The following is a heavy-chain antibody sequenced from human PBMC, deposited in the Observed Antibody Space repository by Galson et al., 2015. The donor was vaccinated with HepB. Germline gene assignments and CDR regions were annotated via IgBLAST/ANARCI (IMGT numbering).Heavy chain of an antibody. V-gene: IGHV1-69*13. D-gene: IGHD6-13*01. CDR1: GGTFSSYI. CDR2: IIPMYGTA. CDR3: ARDAGIAAAGGDDYYYLDV. J-gene: IGHJ6*03. Sequence: SVKVSCKASGGTFSSYIITWVRQAPGQGLEWKGGIIPMYGTANYAQKFQGRVTITADDSTGTAYMEVRSLRAEDTAMYYCARDAGIAAAGGDDYYYLDVWGKGTTVTVSS.